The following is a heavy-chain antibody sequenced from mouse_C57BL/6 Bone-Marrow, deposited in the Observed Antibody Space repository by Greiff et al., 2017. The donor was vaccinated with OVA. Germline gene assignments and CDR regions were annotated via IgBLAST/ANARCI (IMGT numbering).Heavy chain of an antibody. CDR3: ARITYFDV. D-gene: IGHD1-1*01. Sequence: DVKLVESGGGLVQPGGSLSLSCAASGFTFTDYYMSWVRQPPGKALEWLGFIRNKANGYTTEYSASVKGRFSISRDNSQSILYLQMNALRAEDSATYYCARITYFDVWGTGTTVTVSS. CDR2: IRNKANGYTT. CDR1: GFTFTDYY. J-gene: IGHJ1*03. V-gene: IGHV7-3*01.